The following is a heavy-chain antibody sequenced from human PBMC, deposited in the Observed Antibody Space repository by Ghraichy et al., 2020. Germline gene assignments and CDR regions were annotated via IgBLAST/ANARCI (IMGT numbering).Heavy chain of an antibody. V-gene: IGHV1-18*04. J-gene: IGHJ6*02. CDR2: ISAYNGNT. Sequence: ASVKVSCKASGYTFTSYGISWVRQAPGQGLEWMGWISAYNGNTNYAKKLQGRVNMTTETSTSTAYMELRSLRTDDTAVYYCARDEYYDYVWGTKYYYYGMDVWGQGTTVTVSS. D-gene: IGHD3-16*01. CDR1: GYTFTSYG. CDR3: ARDEYYDYVWGTKYYYYGMDV.